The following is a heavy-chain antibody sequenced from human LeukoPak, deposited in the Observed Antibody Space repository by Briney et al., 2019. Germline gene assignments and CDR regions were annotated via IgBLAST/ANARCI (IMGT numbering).Heavy chain of an antibody. D-gene: IGHD3-16*01. CDR1: GYTFTGYY. CDR3: ARAQGDPRPDYYMDV. V-gene: IGHV1-2*02. J-gene: IGHJ6*03. Sequence: ASVKVSCKASGYTFTGYYMHWVRQAPGQGLEWMGWINPNSGGTNYAQKFQGRVTMTRDTSISTAYMELSRLRSGDTAVYYCARAQGDPRPDYYMDVWGKGTTVTVSS. CDR2: INPNSGGT.